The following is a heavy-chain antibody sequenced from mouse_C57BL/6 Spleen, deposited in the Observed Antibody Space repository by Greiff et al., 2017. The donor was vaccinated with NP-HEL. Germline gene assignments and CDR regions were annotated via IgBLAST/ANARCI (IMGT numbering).Heavy chain of an antibody. Sequence: QVQLQQPGAELVKPGASVKMSCKASGYTFTSYWITWVKQRPGQGLEWIGDIYPGSGSTNYNEKFKSKATLTVDTSSGTAYMQLSSLTSEDSAVYYCARGGGYYFYAMDYWGQGTSVTVSS. J-gene: IGHJ4*01. D-gene: IGHD2-3*01. CDR3: ARGGGYYFYAMDY. CDR1: GYTFTSYW. CDR2: IYPGSGST. V-gene: IGHV1-55*01.